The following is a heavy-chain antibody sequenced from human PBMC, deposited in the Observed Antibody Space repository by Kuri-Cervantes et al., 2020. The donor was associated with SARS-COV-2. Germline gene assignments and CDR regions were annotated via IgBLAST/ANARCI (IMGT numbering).Heavy chain of an antibody. CDR2: ISSNGGST. Sequence: GESLKISCAASGFTFSNAWMSWVRQAPGKGLEYVSAISSNGGSTYYADSVKGRFTISRDNSKNTLYLQMSSLRAEDTAVYYCVKAIVVVVAATHFDYWGQGTLVTVSS. V-gene: IGHV3-64D*06. CDR3: VKAIVVVVAATHFDY. D-gene: IGHD2-15*01. J-gene: IGHJ4*02. CDR1: GFTFSNAW.